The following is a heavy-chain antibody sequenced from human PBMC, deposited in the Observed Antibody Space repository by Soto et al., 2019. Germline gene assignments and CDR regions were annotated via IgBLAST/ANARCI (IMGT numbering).Heavy chain of an antibody. CDR2: TYYKSKWTN. CDR3: TGITWFRGMDV. D-gene: IGHD3-10*01. Sequence: SQTLSLTCAISGDSVSRNSAAWNCIRQSHPRGLEWLGRTYYKSKWTNDYALSVKSRITINPDTSKNQFSLHLYSVTPEDTAVYYCTGITWFRGMDVWGQGTQVTVS. J-gene: IGHJ6*02. V-gene: IGHV6-1*01. CDR1: GDSVSRNSAA.